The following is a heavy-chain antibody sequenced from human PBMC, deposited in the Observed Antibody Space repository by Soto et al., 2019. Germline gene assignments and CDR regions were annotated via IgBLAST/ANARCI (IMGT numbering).Heavy chain of an antibody. CDR3: ARDRDSSYFPPPSHFDP. CDR1: GFTFSDYG. D-gene: IGHD4-4*01. CDR2: ISYDGSKK. J-gene: IGHJ5*02. Sequence: QVQLVESGGGVVQPGRSLRLSCAASGFTFSDYGMHWVRQAPGKGLDWVAVISYDGSKKYYADSVKGRFTISRDNSKSTLFLQMDSLRPEDTVVYSCARDRDSSYFPPPSHFDPWGQGTLVTVSS. V-gene: IGHV3-30*03.